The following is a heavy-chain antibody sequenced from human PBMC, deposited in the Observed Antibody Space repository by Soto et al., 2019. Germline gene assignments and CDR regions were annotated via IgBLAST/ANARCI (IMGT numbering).Heavy chain of an antibody. J-gene: IGHJ6*02. Sequence: GGSLRLSCAASGFTFSSYAMTWVRQAPGKGLKWVSVISDSGAGTYYADSVKGRFTISRDNSKNTVYLQINSLRDEDTAVYYRAKGRGSGSYIYAYGMDVWGQGTTVTVSS. V-gene: IGHV3-23*01. CDR2: ISDSGAGT. D-gene: IGHD3-10*01. CDR1: GFTFSSYA. CDR3: AKGRGSGSYIYAYGMDV.